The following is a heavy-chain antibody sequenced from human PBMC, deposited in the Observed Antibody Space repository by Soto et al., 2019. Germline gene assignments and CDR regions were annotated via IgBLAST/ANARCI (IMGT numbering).Heavy chain of an antibody. CDR3: ARSDFWSGYYTDY. CDR2: VYYTGKT. D-gene: IGHD3-3*01. CDR1: GGSISSGDYH. J-gene: IGHJ4*02. Sequence: QVQLQESGPGLVKPSQTLSLTCTVSGGSISSGDYHWSWIRQPPGKGLEWIGFVYYTGKTYYNPSLKSRVTISVDTSKNQFSLKLSSVTAADTAVYYCARSDFWSGYYTDYWGQGTLVTVSS. V-gene: IGHV4-30-4*08.